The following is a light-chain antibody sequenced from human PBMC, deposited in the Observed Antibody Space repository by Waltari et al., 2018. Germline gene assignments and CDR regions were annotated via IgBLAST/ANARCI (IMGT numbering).Light chain of an antibody. CDR3: QSYDTSLSVV. J-gene: IGLJ2*01. V-gene: IGLV1-40*01. CDR2: GTS. Sequence: QSVLTQPPSVSGAPGQRVSISCTGSGSTPGAGSDVHWYPQHPGKAPKLLIYGTSTRPPGVPDRFFGSQSGTSASLAITALQAEDEAEYYCQSYDTSLSVVFGGGTKLTVL. CDR1: GSTPGAGSD.